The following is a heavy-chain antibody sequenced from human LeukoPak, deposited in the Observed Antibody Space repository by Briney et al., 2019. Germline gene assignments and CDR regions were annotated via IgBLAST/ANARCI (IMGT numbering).Heavy chain of an antibody. J-gene: IGHJ6*03. CDR2: MNPNSGNT. CDR3: ARGVQGGVIYYYYMDV. Sequence: ASVKVSCKASGYTFTSYDINWVRQATGQGLEWMGWMNPNSGNTGYAQKFQGRVTITRNTSISTAYMELSSLRSEDTAVYYCARGVQGGVIYYYYMDVWGKGTPVTVSS. D-gene: IGHD2-21*01. CDR1: GYTFTSYD. V-gene: IGHV1-8*03.